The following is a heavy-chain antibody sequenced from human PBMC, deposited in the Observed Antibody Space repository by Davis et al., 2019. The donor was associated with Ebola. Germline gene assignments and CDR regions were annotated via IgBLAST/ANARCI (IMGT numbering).Heavy chain of an antibody. CDR3: ARVRAIWSRMDV. V-gene: IGHV4-34*01. D-gene: IGHD2-2*02. J-gene: IGHJ6*02. CDR1: GGSFSGYY. CDR2: INHSGST. Sequence: SQTLSLTCAVYGGSFSGYYWSWIRQPPGKGLEWIGEINHSGSTNYNPSLKSRVTISVDTSKNQFSQKLSSVTAADTAVYYCARVRAIWSRMDVWGQGTTVTVSS.